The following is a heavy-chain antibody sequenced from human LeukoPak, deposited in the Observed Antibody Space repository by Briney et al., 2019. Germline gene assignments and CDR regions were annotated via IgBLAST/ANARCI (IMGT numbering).Heavy chain of an antibody. V-gene: IGHV3-43*02. CDR2: ISADGGST. CDR3: AKESGKLDY. J-gene: IGHJ4*02. CDR1: GLTFHDYA. Sequence: GGSLRLSCVASGLTFHDYAMHWVRQAPGKGLEWVSLISADGGSTFYADSVRGRFSISRDNSKNSLYLQMNSLRTEDPAMYYCAKESGKLDYWGQGTLVAVSS.